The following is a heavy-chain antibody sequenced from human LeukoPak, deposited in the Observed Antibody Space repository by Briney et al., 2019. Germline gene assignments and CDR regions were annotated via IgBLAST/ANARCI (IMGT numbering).Heavy chain of an antibody. D-gene: IGHD2-15*01. J-gene: IGHJ4*02. CDR1: GGSISSYY. Sequence: SETLSLTCTVSGGSISSYYWSWIRQAAGKGLEWIGRIYTSGSTNYNPSLKSRVTISVDKSKNQFSLKLSSVTAADTAVYYCASIAVVVAATHYFDYWGQGTLVTVSS. CDR3: ASIAVVVAATHYFDY. CDR2: IYTSGST. V-gene: IGHV4-4*07.